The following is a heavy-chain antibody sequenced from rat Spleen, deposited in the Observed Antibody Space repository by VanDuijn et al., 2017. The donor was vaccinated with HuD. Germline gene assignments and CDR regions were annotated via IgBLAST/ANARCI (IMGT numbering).Heavy chain of an antibody. CDR1: GFTFTNYG. D-gene: IGHD1-6*01. CDR3: TSMFTTDYYWYFDF. Sequence: EVQLVESGGGLVQPGRSLKLSCAASGFTFTNYGMAWVRQAPTKGLEWVTSITNTGGSTYYPDSVKGRFTVSRDNAKSTLYLEMNSLRSEDTATYYCTSMFTTDYYWYFDFWGPGTMVTVSS. V-gene: IGHV5-29*01. J-gene: IGHJ1*01. CDR2: ITNTGGST.